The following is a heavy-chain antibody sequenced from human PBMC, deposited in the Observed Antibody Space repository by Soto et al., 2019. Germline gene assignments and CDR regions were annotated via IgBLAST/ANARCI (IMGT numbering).Heavy chain of an antibody. V-gene: IGHV1-69*06. J-gene: IGHJ5*02. CDR3: ARYYSNYGFDP. Sequence: RASVKVSCKASGGTFSSYAISWVRQAPGQGLEWMGGIIPIFGTANYAQKFQGRVTITADKSTSTAYMELSSLRSEDTAVYYCARYYSNYGFDPWGQGTLVTVSS. CDR2: IIPIFGTA. CDR1: GGTFSSYA. D-gene: IGHD4-4*01.